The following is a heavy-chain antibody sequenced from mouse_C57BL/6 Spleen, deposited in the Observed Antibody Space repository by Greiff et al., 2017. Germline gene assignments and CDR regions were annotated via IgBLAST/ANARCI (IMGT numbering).Heavy chain of an antibody. CDR3: ARATAQAFDY. J-gene: IGHJ2*01. CDR2: IDPSDSET. V-gene: IGHV1-52*01. D-gene: IGHD3-2*02. Sequence: QVQLKQPGAELVRPGSSVKLSCKASGYTFTSYWMHWVKQRPIQGLEWIGNIDPSDSETHYNQKFKDKATLTVDKSSSTAYMQLSSLTSEDSAVYYCARATAQAFDYWGQGTTLTVSS. CDR1: GYTFTSYW.